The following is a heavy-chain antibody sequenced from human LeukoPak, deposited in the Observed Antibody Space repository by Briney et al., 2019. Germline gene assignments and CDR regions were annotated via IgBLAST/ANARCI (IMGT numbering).Heavy chain of an antibody. CDR2: IYYSGRT. D-gene: IGHD5-12*01. CDR1: GGSISSSSYY. CDR3: ARHEWGIYSGKRLGFDY. Sequence: AETLSLTCTVSGGSISSSSYYWGWIRQPPGKGLEWIGSIYYSGRTYYNPSLKSRVTISVDTSKNQFSLKLSSVTAADTAVYYCARHEWGIYSGKRLGFDYWGQGTLVTVSS. V-gene: IGHV4-39*01. J-gene: IGHJ4*02.